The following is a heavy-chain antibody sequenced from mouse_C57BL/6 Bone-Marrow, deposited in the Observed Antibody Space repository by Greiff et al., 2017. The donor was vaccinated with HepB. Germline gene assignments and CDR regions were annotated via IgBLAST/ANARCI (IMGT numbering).Heavy chain of an antibody. CDR3: VRGGITTVVATDYYAMDY. Sequence: EVQLVESGGGLVQPKGSLKLSCAASGFTFNTYAMHWVRQAPGKGLEWVARIRSKSSNYATYYADSVKDRFTISRDDSQSMLYLQMNNLKTEDTAMYYCVRGGITTVVATDYYAMDYWGQGTSVTVSS. CDR1: GFTFNTYA. J-gene: IGHJ4*01. V-gene: IGHV10-3*01. CDR2: IRSKSSNYAT. D-gene: IGHD1-1*01.